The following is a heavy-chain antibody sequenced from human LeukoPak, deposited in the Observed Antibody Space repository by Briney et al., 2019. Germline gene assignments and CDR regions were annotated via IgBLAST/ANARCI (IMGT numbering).Heavy chain of an antibody. D-gene: IGHD1-26*01. J-gene: IGHJ4*02. CDR1: GFIFSRYW. Sequence: RXSCXASGFIFSRYWMSWVRQAPGKGPEWVANIKQDGGEKYYVESVKGRFTISRENAKNSLYLQMNNLRAEDTAVYYCGRDQASGLPLGLIDYWGLGTLVT. CDR3: GRDQASGLPLGLIDY. CDR2: IKQDGGEK. V-gene: IGHV3-7*01.